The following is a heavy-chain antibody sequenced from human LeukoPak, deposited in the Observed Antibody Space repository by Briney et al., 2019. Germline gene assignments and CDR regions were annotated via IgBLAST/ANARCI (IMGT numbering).Heavy chain of an antibody. J-gene: IGHJ5*02. CDR2: IYYSGST. CDR1: GGSISSSSYY. Sequence: SETLSLTCTVSGGSISSSSYYWGWIRQPPGKGLEWIGSIYYSGSTYYNPSLKSRVTISVDTSKNQFSLKLSSVTAADTAVYYCAREREGGYGDYVNWFDPWGQGTLVTVSS. CDR3: AREREGGYGDYVNWFDP. D-gene: IGHD4-17*01. V-gene: IGHV4-39*07.